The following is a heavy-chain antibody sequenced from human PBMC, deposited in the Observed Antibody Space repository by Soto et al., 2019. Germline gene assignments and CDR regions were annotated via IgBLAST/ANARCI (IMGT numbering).Heavy chain of an antibody. CDR3: ARELNTESSAYYSFAF. J-gene: IGHJ4*02. CDR2: VSTNDDRT. CDR1: GYIFTAYG. Sequence: GPGVQMPGASVKVSCKTSGYIFTAYGLAWLRQAPGQRPEWMGWVSTNDDRTNYAQKFQGRVTMTTDRSTTTTSMELRSLRPDDTAVYYCARELNTESSAYYSFAFWGQGTLVTVSS. V-gene: IGHV1-18*01. D-gene: IGHD3-22*01.